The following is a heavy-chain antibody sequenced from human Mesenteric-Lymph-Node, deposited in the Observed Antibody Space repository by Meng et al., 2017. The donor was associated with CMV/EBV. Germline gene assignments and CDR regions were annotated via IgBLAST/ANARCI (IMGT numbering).Heavy chain of an antibody. CDR1: GGSVSSGSYY. CDR3: ARGYCSSTSCLIDYYYYGMDV. J-gene: IGHJ6*02. CDR2: IYYSGST. Sequence: SETLSLTCTVSGGSVSSGSYYWSWIRQPPGKGLEWIGYIYYSGSTNYNPSLKSRVTISVDTSKNQFSLKLSSVTAADTAVYYCARGYCSSTSCLIDYYYYGMDVWGQGTTVTVSS. V-gene: IGHV4-61*01. D-gene: IGHD2-2*01.